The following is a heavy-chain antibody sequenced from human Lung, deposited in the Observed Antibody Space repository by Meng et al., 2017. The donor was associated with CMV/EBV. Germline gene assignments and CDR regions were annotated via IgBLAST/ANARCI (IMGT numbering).Heavy chain of an antibody. CDR2: INPNSGGT. J-gene: IGHJ6*02. V-gene: IGHV1-2*02. Sequence: ASVKVSCKASGYTFNGYNMHWVRQAPGQGLEWMGWINPNSGGTNYAQRFQGRVTLTIDTSISTAYMELSRLKSDDTAVYFCARLFHTILGTGYYYGMVVWGHGTTVTVSS. D-gene: IGHD3/OR15-3a*01. CDR3: ARLFHTILGTGYYYGMVV. CDR1: GYTFNGYN.